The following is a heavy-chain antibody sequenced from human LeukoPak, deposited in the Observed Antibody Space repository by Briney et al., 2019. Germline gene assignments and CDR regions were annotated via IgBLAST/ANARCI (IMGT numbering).Heavy chain of an antibody. V-gene: IGHV3-15*01. Sequence: GGSLRLSCAASGFTFSNAWMSWVRQAPGKGLEWVGRIKSKTDGGTTDYAAPVKGRFTISRDDSKNTLYLQMNSLKTEDTAVYYCTTDPRMHPLHCSSTSCPESISWWGQGTLVTVSS. D-gene: IGHD2-2*01. J-gene: IGHJ4*02. CDR3: TTDPRMHPLHCSSTSCPESISW. CDR2: IKSKTDGGTT. CDR1: GFTFSNAW.